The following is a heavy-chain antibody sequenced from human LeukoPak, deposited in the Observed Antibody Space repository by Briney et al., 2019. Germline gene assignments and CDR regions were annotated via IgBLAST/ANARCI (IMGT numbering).Heavy chain of an antibody. CDR2: IYSGGST. D-gene: IGHD5-18*01. CDR3: ARGGYSYGTQFFDY. J-gene: IGHJ4*02. V-gene: IGHV3-53*01. Sequence: RGSLRLSCAASGFTVSSNYMSWVRQAPGKGLEWVSVIYSGGSTYYADSVKGRFTISRDNSKNTLYLQMNSLRAEDTAVYYCARGGYSYGTQFFDYWGQGTLVTVSS. CDR1: GFTVSSNY.